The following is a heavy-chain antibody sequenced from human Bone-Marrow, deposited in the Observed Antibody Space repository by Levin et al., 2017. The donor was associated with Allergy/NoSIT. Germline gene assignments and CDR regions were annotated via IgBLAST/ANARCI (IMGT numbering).Heavy chain of an antibody. CDR2: IYYSGIT. Sequence: SETLSLTCTVSGASISSSNYYWAWIRQPPGKGLECIGTIYYSGITYYNPSLKSRITISIDTSKSQFSLQLSSVTAADTAVYYCARLSLTFYDILTGYYSPIGTFDYWGQGTLVTVSS. CDR1: GASISSSNYY. CDR3: ARLSLTFYDILTGYYSPIGTFDY. D-gene: IGHD3-9*01. V-gene: IGHV4-39*07. J-gene: IGHJ4*02.